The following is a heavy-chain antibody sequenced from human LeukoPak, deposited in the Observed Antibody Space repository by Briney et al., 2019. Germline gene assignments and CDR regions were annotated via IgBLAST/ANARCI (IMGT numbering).Heavy chain of an antibody. CDR1: GFAFSTYG. J-gene: IGHJ2*01. V-gene: IGHV3-23*01. Sequence: GGSLRLSCAASGFAFSTYGMSWVRQTPGKGLEWVSGISGSGGNGGSTYYADSVKGRFTISRDNSKNTLYLQMNSLRAEDTAVYYCAKAGPFSMIEHWYFDVWGRGTLVTVSS. D-gene: IGHD3-22*01. CDR3: AKAGPFSMIEHWYFDV. CDR2: ISGSGGNGGST.